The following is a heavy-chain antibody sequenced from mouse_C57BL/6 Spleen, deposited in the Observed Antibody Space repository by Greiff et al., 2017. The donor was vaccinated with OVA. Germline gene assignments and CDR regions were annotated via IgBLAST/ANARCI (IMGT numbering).Heavy chain of an antibody. V-gene: IGHV1-53*01. CDR3: ARVSPLGDAMDY. Sequence: VQLQQPGTELVKPGASVKLSCKASGYTFTSYWMHWVKPRPGQGLEWIGNINPSNGGTNYNEKFKSKATLTVDKSSSTAYMQLSSLTSEDSAVYYCARVSPLGDAMDYWGQGTSVTVSS. CDR2: INPSNGGT. D-gene: IGHD6-2*01. CDR1: GYTFTSYW. J-gene: IGHJ4*01.